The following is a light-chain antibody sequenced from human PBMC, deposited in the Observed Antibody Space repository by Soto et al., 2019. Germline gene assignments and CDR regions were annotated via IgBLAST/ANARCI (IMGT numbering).Light chain of an antibody. CDR1: QFIGSN. CDR3: QQYNNWPPFT. J-gene: IGKJ4*01. V-gene: IGKV3-15*01. CDR2: DAS. Sequence: MTQSPATLSVSPGERATLSCRASQFIGSNLAWYQQKPGEAPRLLMYDASIRATGIPARFSGSGSGTEFAITISRLQSEDFGIYYWQQYNNWPPFTFGGGTKVEIK.